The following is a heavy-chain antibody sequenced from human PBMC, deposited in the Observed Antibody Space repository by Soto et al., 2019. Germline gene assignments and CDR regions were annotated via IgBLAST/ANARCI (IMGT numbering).Heavy chain of an antibody. CDR1: GYSFAGYW. D-gene: IGHD3-22*01. V-gene: IGHV5-10-1*01. CDR3: ARQIYDSDTGPNFQYYFDS. CDR2: IDPSDSQT. Sequence: PGESLKISCKGSGYSFAGYWITWVRQKPGKGLEWMGRIDPSDSQTYYSPSFRGHVTISATKSVTTVFLQWSSLRASDTAMYYCARQIYDSDTGPNFQYYFDSWGQGTPVTVSS. J-gene: IGHJ4*02.